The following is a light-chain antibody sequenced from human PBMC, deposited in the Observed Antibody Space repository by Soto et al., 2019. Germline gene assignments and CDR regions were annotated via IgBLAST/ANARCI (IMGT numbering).Light chain of an antibody. V-gene: IGKV1-39*01. Sequence: DIQMTQSPSSLSAFVGDSGTITCLASQSISSYLNWYQQKPGKAPTLLIYTTSSLESGVPSRFSGSGSGTDFTLTISSLQPEDFATYFCQQSYSRPRTFGQGTKVDI. CDR3: QQSYSRPRT. J-gene: IGKJ1*01. CDR1: QSISSY. CDR2: TTS.